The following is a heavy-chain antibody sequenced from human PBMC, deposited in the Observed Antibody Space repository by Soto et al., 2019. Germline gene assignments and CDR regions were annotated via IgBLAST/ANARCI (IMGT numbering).Heavy chain of an antibody. CDR3: ARDPYHVLMVNAPNLYGMDV. CDR2: NSTYNGNT. J-gene: IGHJ6*02. D-gene: IGHD2-8*01. CDR1: GYTFTTYD. V-gene: IGHV1-18*01. Sequence: SVKVSCMASGYTFTTYDISWVRQAPGQGLEWMGRNSTYNGNTNYPQSLQGRLTMTTDTSTTTAYMELRSLRSDDTAVYYCARDPYHVLMVNAPNLYGMDVWGQGTTVTVSS.